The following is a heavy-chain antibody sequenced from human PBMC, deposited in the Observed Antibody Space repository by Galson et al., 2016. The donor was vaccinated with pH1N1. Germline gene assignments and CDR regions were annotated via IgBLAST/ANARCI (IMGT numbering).Heavy chain of an antibody. V-gene: IGHV3-9*01. CDR2: ISWNSGSI. CDR3: AKVGGYCSGPFDY. Sequence: SLRLSCAASGFTFDDYAMHWVRQAPGKGLEWVSGISWNSGSIGYADSVKGRFAISRDNAKNSLYLQMNSLRAEDTALYYCAKVGGYCSGPFDYWGQGTLVTVSS. J-gene: IGHJ4*02. D-gene: IGHD5-12*01. CDR1: GFTFDDYA.